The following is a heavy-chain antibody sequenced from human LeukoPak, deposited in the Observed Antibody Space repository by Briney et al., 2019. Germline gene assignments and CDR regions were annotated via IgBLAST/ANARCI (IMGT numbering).Heavy chain of an antibody. Sequence: PGGSLRLPCAASGFTFSSYAMSWVRQAPGKGLEWVSAISGSGGSTYYADSVKGRFTISRDNAKNSLYLQMNSLRAENTAVYYCARDGGGYRFYNWFDPWGQGTLVTVSS. D-gene: IGHD5-12*01. J-gene: IGHJ5*02. V-gene: IGHV3-23*01. CDR3: ARDGGGYRFYNWFDP. CDR1: GFTFSSYA. CDR2: ISGSGGST.